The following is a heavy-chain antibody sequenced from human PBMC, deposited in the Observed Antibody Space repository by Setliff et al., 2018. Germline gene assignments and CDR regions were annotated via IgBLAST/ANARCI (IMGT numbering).Heavy chain of an antibody. CDR2: IYIGGSA. Sequence: SETLSLTCTVSGGSISSVYWSWIRQPAGKGLEWIGHIYIGGSANYNPSLKSRVTMSIDTSKNQFSLKLNSVTAADMAVYYCAREQWLDPPGYYYMDVWAKGTTVTVSS. D-gene: IGHD6-19*01. CDR3: AREQWLDPPGYYYMDV. V-gene: IGHV4-4*07. J-gene: IGHJ6*03. CDR1: GGSISSVY.